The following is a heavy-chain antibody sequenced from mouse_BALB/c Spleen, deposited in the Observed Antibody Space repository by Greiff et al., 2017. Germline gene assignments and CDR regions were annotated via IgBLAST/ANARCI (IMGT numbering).Heavy chain of an antibody. CDR1: GFTFSDYY. D-gene: IGHD1-1*01. CDR3: ARDPGGYYVRRFAY. J-gene: IGHJ3*01. CDR2: ISDGGSYT. V-gene: IGHV5-4*02. Sequence: VHLVESGGGLVKPGGSLKLSCAASGFTFSDYYMYWVRQTPEKRLEWVATISDGGSYTYYPDSVKGRFTISRDNAKNNLYLQMSSLKSEDTAMYYCARDPGGYYVRRFAYWGQGTLVTVSA.